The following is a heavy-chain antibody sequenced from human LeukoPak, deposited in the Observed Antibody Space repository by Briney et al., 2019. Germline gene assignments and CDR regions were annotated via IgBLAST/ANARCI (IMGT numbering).Heavy chain of an antibody. J-gene: IGHJ4*02. CDR3: ARPATGYSRSWPV. D-gene: IGHD6-13*01. CDR2: IYTGGST. Sequence: GGSLRLSCEASGFTFSDHYMDWVRQAPGKGLEWVSVIYTGGSTDHADSVKGGFTISRDKSKNTLYLQMNSLRAEDTAVYYCARPATGYSRSWPVWGQGTLVTVSS. V-gene: IGHV3-66*01. CDR1: GFTFSDHY.